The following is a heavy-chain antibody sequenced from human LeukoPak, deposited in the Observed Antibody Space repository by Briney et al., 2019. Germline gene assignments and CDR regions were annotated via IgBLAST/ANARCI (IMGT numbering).Heavy chain of an antibody. CDR2: ISGSGGST. CDR1: GFTFSGYA. CDR3: AKMSYDSSGFDY. Sequence: PGGSLRLSCAASGFTFSGYAMSWVRQAPGKGLEWVSAISGSGGSTYYADSVKGRFTISRDNSKNTLYLQMNSLRAEDTAVYYCAKMSYDSSGFDYWGQGTLVTVSS. J-gene: IGHJ4*02. D-gene: IGHD3-22*01. V-gene: IGHV3-23*01.